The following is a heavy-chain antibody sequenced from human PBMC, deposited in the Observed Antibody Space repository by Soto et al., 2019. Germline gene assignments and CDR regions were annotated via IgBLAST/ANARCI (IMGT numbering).Heavy chain of an antibody. CDR1: GGSISSGDYY. Sequence: PSETLSLTCTVSGGSISSGDYYWSWIRQPPGKGLEWIGYIYYSGSTYYNPSLKSRVTISVDTSKNQFSLKLSSVTGADTAVYYCARDRSEMVRGVIYNWFDPWGQGTLVTVSS. CDR2: IYYSGST. CDR3: ARDRSEMVRGVIYNWFDP. V-gene: IGHV4-30-4*01. D-gene: IGHD3-10*01. J-gene: IGHJ5*02.